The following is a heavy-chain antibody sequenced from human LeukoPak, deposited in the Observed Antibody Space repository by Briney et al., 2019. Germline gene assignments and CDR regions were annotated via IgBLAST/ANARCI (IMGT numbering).Heavy chain of an antibody. CDR3: ASRYYDILTGYYGPLDY. J-gene: IGHJ4*02. V-gene: IGHV3-23*01. D-gene: IGHD3-9*01. Sequence: PGGSLRLSCAASGFTFSSYAMSWVRQAPGKGLEWVSAISGSGGSTYYADSVKGRFTISRDNSKNTLYLQMNSLRAEDTAVYYCASRYYDILTGYYGPLDYWSQGTLVTVSS. CDR2: ISGSGGST. CDR1: GFTFSSYA.